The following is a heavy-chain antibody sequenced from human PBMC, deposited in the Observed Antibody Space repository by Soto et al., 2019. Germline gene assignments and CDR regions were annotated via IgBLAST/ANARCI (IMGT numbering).Heavy chain of an antibody. CDR1: GYKFTSYA. CDR2: INAGNGNT. V-gene: IGHV1-3*01. Sequence: QVQLVQSGADVKKPGASVKVSCKTSGYKFTSYAMHWVRQAPGQRLEWMGWINAGNGNTEYSQKFRGRVTITRDTSASIANMELSSLRSEDTAVYYCAKGGRYLERSFEYWGQGTLVTVSS. CDR3: AKGGRYLERSFEY. D-gene: IGHD3-16*01. J-gene: IGHJ4*02.